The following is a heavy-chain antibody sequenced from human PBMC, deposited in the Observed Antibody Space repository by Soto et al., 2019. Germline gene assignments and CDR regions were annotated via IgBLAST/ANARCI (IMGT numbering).Heavy chain of an antibody. CDR3: TRGAGAPWVRFDS. CDR2: ISYSAKT. Sequence: SETLSLTCGVSGYSITSGFYWGWVRQSPGKGLEWIGSISYSAKTFYNPSLASRLSIAVDTSMNQFSLRLTSVTAADAALYYCTRGAGAPWVRFDSWGQGTLVTVSS. V-gene: IGHV4-38-2*01. CDR1: GYSITSGFY. J-gene: IGHJ4*02. D-gene: IGHD3-22*01.